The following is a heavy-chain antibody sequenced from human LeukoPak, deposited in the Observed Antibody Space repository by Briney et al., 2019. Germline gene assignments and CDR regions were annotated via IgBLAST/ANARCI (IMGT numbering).Heavy chain of an antibody. J-gene: IGHJ4*02. V-gene: IGHV3-30*02. CDR3: AWSHSGYEPQFDY. CDR1: GFTFSSYG. D-gene: IGHD5-12*01. Sequence: GGSLRLSCAASGFTFSSYGMHWVRQAPGKGLEWVAFIRYDGSNKYYADSVKGRFTISRDNSKNTLYLQMNSLRAEDTAVYYCAWSHSGYEPQFDYWGQGTLVTVSS. CDR2: IRYDGSNK.